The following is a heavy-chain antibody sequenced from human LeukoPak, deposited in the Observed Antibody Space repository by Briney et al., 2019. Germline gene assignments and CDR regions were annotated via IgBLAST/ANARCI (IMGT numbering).Heavy chain of an antibody. CDR1: GFTFSSYG. Sequence: GGSLRLSCAASGFTFSSYGMHWVRQAPGKGLEWVAFIRYDGSNKYYADSVKGRFTISRDSSRNTLYLQMDSLRAEDTAVYYCAKDYCYSTSCFYFDYWGQGTLVTVSS. CDR2: IRYDGSNK. CDR3: AKDYCYSTSCFYFDY. V-gene: IGHV3-30*02. J-gene: IGHJ4*02. D-gene: IGHD2-2*01.